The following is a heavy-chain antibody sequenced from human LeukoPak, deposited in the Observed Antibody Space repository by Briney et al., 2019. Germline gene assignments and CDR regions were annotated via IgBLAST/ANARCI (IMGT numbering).Heavy chain of an antibody. J-gene: IGHJ6*03. CDR2: INPNSGGT. CDR3: ASTSPRPGTTGTGSGDYMDV. CDR1: GYTFTGYY. V-gene: IGHV1-2*02. Sequence: ASVKVSCKASGYTFTGYYLHWVRQAPGQGLEWMGWINPNSGGTNYAQKFQGRVTMTRDTSISTAYMELSRLRSDDTAVYYCASTSPRPGTTGTGSGDYMDVWGKGTTVTVSS. D-gene: IGHD1-1*01.